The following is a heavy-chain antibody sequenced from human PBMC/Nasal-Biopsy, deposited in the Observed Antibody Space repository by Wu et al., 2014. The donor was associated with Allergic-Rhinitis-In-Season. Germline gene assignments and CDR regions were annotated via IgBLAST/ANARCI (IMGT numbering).Heavy chain of an antibody. CDR3: AKHRHSQPVDY. V-gene: IGHV4-39*01. CDR1: GASISSDNHC. J-gene: IGHJ4*02. CDR2: IFYNGDT. Sequence: TLSLTCSVSGASISSDNHCWDWIRHAPGKGLEWIATIFYNGDTRYNPSLKSRVTISLDTSKNQFSLKLSSVTAADTAVYSCAKHRHSQPVDYWGKGTLVHRLL. D-gene: IGHD4-11*01.